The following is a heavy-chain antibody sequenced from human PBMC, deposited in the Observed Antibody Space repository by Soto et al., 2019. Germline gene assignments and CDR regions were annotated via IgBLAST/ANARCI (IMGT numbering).Heavy chain of an antibody. V-gene: IGHV3-7*01. CDR1: VLTFSAYW. J-gene: IGHJ4*02. D-gene: IGHD6-25*01. CDR3: AREKRANGYFEY. CDR2: IKQAGSEK. Sequence: EVQLVESGGGLVQTGGSLRLSCAASVLTFSAYWMSWVRQAPGKGLEWVANIKQAGSEKYYVDSVNGRFIISRDDAKNSLFLQVNSLRVEDTAVYYCAREKRANGYFEYWGQGTLVTVSS.